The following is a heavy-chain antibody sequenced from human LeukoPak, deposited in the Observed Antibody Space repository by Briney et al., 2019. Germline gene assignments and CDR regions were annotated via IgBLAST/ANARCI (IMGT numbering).Heavy chain of an antibody. CDR1: GFPFYAYG. CDR3: AKDEVKWELLYYFDY. V-gene: IGHV3-30*18. D-gene: IGHD1-26*01. Sequence: PGGSLRLSCTASGFPFYAYGMHWVRQAPGKGPEWVAAISSDGTKKDYADSVKGRFSISRDKSKDTLYLQMNSLRAEDTAVYYCAKDEVKWELLYYFDYWGQGTLVTVSS. CDR2: ISSDGTKK. J-gene: IGHJ4*02.